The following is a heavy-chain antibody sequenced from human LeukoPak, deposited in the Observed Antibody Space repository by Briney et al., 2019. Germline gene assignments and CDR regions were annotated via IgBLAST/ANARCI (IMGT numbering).Heavy chain of an antibody. CDR2: ISGSGGST. Sequence: PGGSLRLSCAASGFSFRIYNMSWVRQAPGKGLEWDSAISGSGGSTYYADSVKGRFTISRDNSKNTLYLQMNSLRAEDTAVYYCAKARDRYSSSWYYFDYWGQGTLVTVSS. D-gene: IGHD6-13*01. CDR3: AKARDRYSSSWYYFDY. V-gene: IGHV3-23*01. J-gene: IGHJ4*02. CDR1: GFSFRIYN.